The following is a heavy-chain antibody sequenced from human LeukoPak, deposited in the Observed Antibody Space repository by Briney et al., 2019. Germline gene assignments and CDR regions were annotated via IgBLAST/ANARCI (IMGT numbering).Heavy chain of an antibody. CDR2: IFHRGGG. CDR3: ARHTSIRGGRLTEYWLDP. D-gene: IGHD3-16*01. J-gene: IGHJ5*02. Sequence: PWGSLRLSCAASGFTFSNAWMSWVRQAPGKGLEWIACIFHRGGGYYNPSLKSRVAVSLDTSKKQFSMRLTSVTAEDTAIYYCARHTSIRGGRLTEYWLDPWGQGTLVTVSS. V-gene: IGHV4-59*08. CDR1: GFTFSNAW.